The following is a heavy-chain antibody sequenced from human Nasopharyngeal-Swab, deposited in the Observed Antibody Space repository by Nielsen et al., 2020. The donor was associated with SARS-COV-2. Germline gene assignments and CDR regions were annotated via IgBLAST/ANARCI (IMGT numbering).Heavy chain of an antibody. D-gene: IGHD3-22*01. CDR3: ARAPYYYDSSGYFSLDAFDI. V-gene: IGHV1-69*13. Sequence: SVKVSCKASGGTFSSYAISWVRQAPGQGLEGMGGIIPIFGTANYAQKFQGRVTITADESTSTAYMELSSLRSEDTAVYYCARAPYYYDSSGYFSLDAFDIWGQGTMVTVSS. CDR2: IIPIFGTA. CDR1: GGTFSSYA. J-gene: IGHJ3*02.